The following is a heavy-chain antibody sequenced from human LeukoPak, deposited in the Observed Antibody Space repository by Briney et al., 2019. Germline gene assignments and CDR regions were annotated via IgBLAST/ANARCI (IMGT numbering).Heavy chain of an antibody. CDR1: GFTFSSYG. D-gene: IGHD3-10*01. V-gene: IGHV3-30*02. Sequence: GGSLRLSCAASGFTFSSYGMHWVRQPPGKGLEWVAFIRFDGNNKYYADSVKGRFTISRDNSKNTLYLQMNSLRPEDSAVYYCAKDQGQYGSGTYYSIDCWGQGTLGTVSS. J-gene: IGHJ4*02. CDR2: IRFDGNNK. CDR3: AKDQGQYGSGTYYSIDC.